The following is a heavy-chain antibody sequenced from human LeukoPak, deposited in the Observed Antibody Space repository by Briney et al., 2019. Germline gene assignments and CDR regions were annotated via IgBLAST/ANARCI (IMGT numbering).Heavy chain of an antibody. V-gene: IGHV3-49*04. CDR3: TRDGGRWLQISDY. Sequence: GGSLRLSWTASGFTFGDYAMSWVRQAPGKGLEWVGFIRSKAYGGTTEYAASVKGRFTISRDDSKSIGYLQMNGLKTEDTAVYYCTRDGGRWLQISDYWGQGTLVTVSS. CDR1: GFTFGDYA. J-gene: IGHJ4*02. CDR2: IRSKAYGGTT. D-gene: IGHD5-24*01.